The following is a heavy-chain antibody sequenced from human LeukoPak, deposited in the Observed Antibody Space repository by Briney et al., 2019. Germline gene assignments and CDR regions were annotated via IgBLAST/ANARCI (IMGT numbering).Heavy chain of an antibody. V-gene: IGHV4-34*01. CDR1: GGSFSGYY. Sequence: PSETLSLTCAVYGGSFSGYYWSWIRQPPGKGLEWIGEINHSGSTNYNPSLKSRVTISVDTSKNQFSLKLSSVTAADTAVYYCARGAPFDLWGRGTLVTVSS. J-gene: IGHJ2*01. CDR2: INHSGST. CDR3: ARGAPFDL.